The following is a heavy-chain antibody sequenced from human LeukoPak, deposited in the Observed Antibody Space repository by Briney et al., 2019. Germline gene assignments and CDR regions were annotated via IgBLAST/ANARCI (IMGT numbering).Heavy chain of an antibody. Sequence: SETLSLTCTVSGGSVSGSYYWNWIRQPPGKGLEWIGYMYSSGTINYNPSLKSRVTVSIDMSKNQFSLKLSSVTAADTAVYYCARDLGYCTNGVCHTRFDYWGQGTLVAVSS. CDR2: MYSSGTI. V-gene: IGHV4-61*01. CDR1: GGSVSGSYY. D-gene: IGHD2-8*01. CDR3: ARDLGYCTNGVCHTRFDY. J-gene: IGHJ4*02.